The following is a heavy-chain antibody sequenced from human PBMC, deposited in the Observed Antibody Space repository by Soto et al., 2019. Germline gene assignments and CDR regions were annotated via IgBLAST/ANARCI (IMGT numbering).Heavy chain of an antibody. Sequence: GGSLRLSCAASGITVSSNYMSWVRQAPGKGLEWVSTIYSGGDTYYSKSVNGRFTMSRDISKNTLYLQINSLRAEDTAVYYCARVQVTAGTPWRLFDYWGQGTLVTVSS. D-gene: IGHD1-1*01. V-gene: IGHV3-66*01. CDR3: ARVQVTAGTPWRLFDY. CDR1: GITVSSNY. J-gene: IGHJ4*02. CDR2: IYSGGDT.